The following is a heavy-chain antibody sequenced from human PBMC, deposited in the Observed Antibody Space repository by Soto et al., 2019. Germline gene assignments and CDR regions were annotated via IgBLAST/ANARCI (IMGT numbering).Heavy chain of an antibody. CDR1: GYIFSGYY. CDR3: ASYCSSTSCQFDP. CDR2: INTNSGAS. J-gene: IGHJ5*02. V-gene: IGHV1-2*02. D-gene: IGHD2-2*01. Sequence: QVQLVQSGAEVKKPGASVKVSCKASGYIFSGYYIHWVRQVPGPGLDWMGGINTNSGASNYAQKFQGRVTVTRDTSISTAYTELSRVKTDNTAVYYCASYCSSTSCQFDPWGQVTMVTVSS.